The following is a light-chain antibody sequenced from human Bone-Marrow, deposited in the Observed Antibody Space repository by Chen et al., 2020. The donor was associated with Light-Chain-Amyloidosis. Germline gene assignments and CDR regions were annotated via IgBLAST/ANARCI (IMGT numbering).Light chain of an antibody. CDR1: SSDVGGDNH. J-gene: IGLJ1*01. Sequence: QAARTQPASVSGSPGQSITLPCTGTSSDVGGDNHVSWYQQHPDKAPKLMSYEVTNRPSWVPDRFSGSKSDNTASLTISGLQTEDEADYFCSSYTITNTLVFGSGTRVTVL. CDR3: SSYTITNTLV. V-gene: IGLV2-14*01. CDR2: EVT.